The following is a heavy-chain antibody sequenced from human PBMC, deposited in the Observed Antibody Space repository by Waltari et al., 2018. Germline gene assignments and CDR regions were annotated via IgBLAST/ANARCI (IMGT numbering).Heavy chain of an antibody. CDR1: EFTFSSYA. CDR3: ARDYCDRTNCHGMDV. D-gene: IGHD3-22*01. J-gene: IGHJ6*02. Sequence: QVQLVESGGGVVQPGRSLRLSCAASEFTFSSYAMHWVRQAPGKGLEWVAVISYNERNIYYVDSVKGRFAISSDNSKKMLYLQMTSLRAEDTAVYYCARDYCDRTNCHGMDVWGQGTTVTVSS. CDR2: ISYNERNI. V-gene: IGHV3-30*09.